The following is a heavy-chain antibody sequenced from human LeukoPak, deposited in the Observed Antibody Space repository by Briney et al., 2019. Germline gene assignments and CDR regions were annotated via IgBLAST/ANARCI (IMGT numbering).Heavy chain of an antibody. CDR2: INPNSGGT. V-gene: IGHV1-2*02. Sequence: ASVKVSCKASGYTFTGQYLHWGRQAPGQGLEWMGWINPNSGGTNYAQKFQGRVTMTRDTSISTAYMELSRLRSDDTAVYYCARDRMAGATPWYYFDYWGQGTLVTVSS. J-gene: IGHJ4*02. CDR1: GYTFTGQY. CDR3: ARDRMAGATPWYYFDY. D-gene: IGHD1-26*01.